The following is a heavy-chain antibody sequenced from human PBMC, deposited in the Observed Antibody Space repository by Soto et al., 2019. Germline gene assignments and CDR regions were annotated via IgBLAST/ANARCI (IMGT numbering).Heavy chain of an antibody. Sequence: AGGSLRLSCAASGFTFSSYGMHWVRQAPGKGLEWVAVIWYDGSNKYYADSVKGRFTISRDNSKNTLYLQMNSLRAEDTAVYYCARDLAAVAGNYYYYYGMDVWGQGTTVTVSS. V-gene: IGHV3-33*01. CDR3: ARDLAAVAGNYYYYYGMDV. CDR2: IWYDGSNK. CDR1: GFTFSSYG. J-gene: IGHJ6*02. D-gene: IGHD6-19*01.